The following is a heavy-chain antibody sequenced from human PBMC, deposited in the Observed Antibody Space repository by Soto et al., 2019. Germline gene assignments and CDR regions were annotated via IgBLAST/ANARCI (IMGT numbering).Heavy chain of an antibody. Sequence: SETRSLTCTVSGGSISSYYWSWIRQPPGKGLEWIGYIYYSGSTNYNPSLKSRVTISVDTSKNQFSLKLSSVTAADTAVYYCARNPCGGSGGSCYSGGYYYYYSGMDVWGQGTTVTVSS. CDR3: ARNPCGGSGGSCYSGGYYYYYSGMDV. V-gene: IGHV4-59*01. CDR2: IYYSGST. CDR1: GGSISSYY. D-gene: IGHD2-15*01. J-gene: IGHJ6*02.